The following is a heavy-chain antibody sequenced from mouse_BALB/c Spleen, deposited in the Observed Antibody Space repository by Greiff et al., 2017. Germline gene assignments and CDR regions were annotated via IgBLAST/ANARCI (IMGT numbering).Heavy chain of an antibody. J-gene: IGHJ3*01. Sequence: VQLQQSGADLAKPGASVKMSCKASGYTFTSYWMHWVKQRPGQGLEWIGYINPSTGYTEYNQKFKDKATLTADKSSSTAYMQLSSLTSEDSAVYYCARWSDGGFAYWGQGTLVTVSA. CDR1: GYTFTSYW. CDR3: ARWSDGGFAY. V-gene: IGHV1-7*01. CDR2: INPSTGYT.